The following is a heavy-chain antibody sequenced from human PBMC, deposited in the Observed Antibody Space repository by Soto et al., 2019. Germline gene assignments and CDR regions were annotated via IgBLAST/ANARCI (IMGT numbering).Heavy chain of an antibody. J-gene: IGHJ6*02. Sequence: ASVTVSCKPSGYSFSNFYVHWVRQAPGQGLEWMGLIDPSRGTTSYTQKFQERVTMTNDTSMSTVYMELSRLRSEDTAVYYCARGAVVVPNGLIAGMDVWGLGTTVTVSS. D-gene: IGHD2-15*01. CDR1: GYSFSNFY. V-gene: IGHV1-46*01. CDR3: ARGAVVVPNGLIAGMDV. CDR2: IDPSRGTT.